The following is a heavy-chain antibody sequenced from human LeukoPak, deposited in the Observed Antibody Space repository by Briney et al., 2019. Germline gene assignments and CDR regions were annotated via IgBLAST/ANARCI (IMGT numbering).Heavy chain of an antibody. CDR2: ISAYNGNK. CDR3: ARWGPSYDFWSGYSLAYYYYYMDV. V-gene: IGHV1-18*01. Sequence: ASVKVSCKASGYTFTSYGISWVRQAPGQGLQWMGWISAYNGNKNYAQKLQGRVTMTKDTSTSTAYMELRSLRSDDTAVYYCARWGPSYDFWSGYSLAYYYYYMDVWGKGTTVTVSS. D-gene: IGHD3-3*01. J-gene: IGHJ6*03. CDR1: GYTFTSYG.